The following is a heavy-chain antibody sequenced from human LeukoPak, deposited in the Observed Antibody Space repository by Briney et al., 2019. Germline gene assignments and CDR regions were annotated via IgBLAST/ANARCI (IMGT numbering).Heavy chain of an antibody. CDR1: GYSISSGYY. CDR2: IYHSGST. Sequence: SETLSLTCTVSGYSISSGYYWGWIRQPPGKGLEWIGIIYHSGSTYYNPSLKSRVTISVDTSKNQFSLNPSSVTAADTAVYYCARRFGDPFDYWGQGTLVTVSS. CDR3: ARRFGDPFDY. V-gene: IGHV4-38-2*02. D-gene: IGHD3-10*01. J-gene: IGHJ4*02.